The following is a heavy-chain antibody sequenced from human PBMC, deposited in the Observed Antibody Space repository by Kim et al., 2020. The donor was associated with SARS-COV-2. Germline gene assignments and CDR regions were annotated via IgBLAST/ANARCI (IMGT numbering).Heavy chain of an antibody. Sequence: GGSLRLSCAASGFTFSSYAMSWVRQAPGKGLEWVSAISGSGGSTYYADSVKGRFTISRDNSKNTLYLQMNSLRAEDTAVYYCAKVPNYDILTGYEGGMDVWGQGTTVTVSS. CDR2: ISGSGGST. J-gene: IGHJ6*02. CDR3: AKVPNYDILTGYEGGMDV. V-gene: IGHV3-23*01. CDR1: GFTFSSYA. D-gene: IGHD3-9*01.